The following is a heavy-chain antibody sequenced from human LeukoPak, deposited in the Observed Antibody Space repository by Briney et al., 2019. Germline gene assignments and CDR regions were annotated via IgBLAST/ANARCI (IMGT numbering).Heavy chain of an antibody. V-gene: IGHV6-1*01. D-gene: IGHD2-21*02. CDR1: GDSVSSDSVA. Sequence: SQTLSLTCAISGDSVSSDSVAWNWIRQSPSRGLEWLGRTYFRSKWSYDYAVAVESRIFITPDTSQNHFFLHLNSVTPEDTAVYYCARKVDLLLVTGVNFDSWGQGTLVTVSS. CDR2: TYFRSKWSY. CDR3: ARKVDLLLVTGVNFDS. J-gene: IGHJ4*02.